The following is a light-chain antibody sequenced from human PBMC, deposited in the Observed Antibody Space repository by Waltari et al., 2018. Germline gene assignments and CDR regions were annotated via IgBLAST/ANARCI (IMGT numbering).Light chain of an antibody. J-gene: IGLJ1*01. CDR1: SSDVGSYNY. CDR3: CSFAGTYYV. V-gene: IGLV2-11*01. Sequence: QSALTQPRSVSGSPGQSVTISCTGTSSDVGSYNYVSWYQQYPGKAPKLMIYDVTKRPSGVPDRFSGSKSGNTASLPISGLQAEDEADYHCCSFAGTYYVVGTGTEVTVL. CDR2: DVT.